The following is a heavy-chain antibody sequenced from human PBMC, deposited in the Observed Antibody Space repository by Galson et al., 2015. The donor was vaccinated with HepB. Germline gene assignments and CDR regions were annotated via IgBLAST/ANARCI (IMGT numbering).Heavy chain of an antibody. Sequence: SLRLSCAASGFTFSSYEMNWVRQAPGKGLEWVSYISSSGSTIYYADSVKGRFTISRDNAKNSLYLQMNSLRAEDTAVYYCARDLYCSGGSCYSYDAFDIWGQGTMVTVSS. CDR1: GFTFSSYE. J-gene: IGHJ3*02. CDR3: ARDLYCSGGSCYSYDAFDI. D-gene: IGHD2-15*01. V-gene: IGHV3-48*03. CDR2: ISSSGSTI.